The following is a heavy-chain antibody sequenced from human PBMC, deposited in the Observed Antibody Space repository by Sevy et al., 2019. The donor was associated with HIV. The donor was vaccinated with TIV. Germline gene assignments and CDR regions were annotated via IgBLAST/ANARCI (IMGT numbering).Heavy chain of an antibody. J-gene: IGHJ6*02. D-gene: IGHD2-2*01. Sequence: GGSLRLSCAASGFTFSSYWMSWVRQAPGKGPEWVAHIKKDGSEKYNVDSVKGRFTISRDNGKNSLYLQMNSLRAEDTAVYYCVRDCSSSTCLWGMDVWGQGTTVTVSS. V-gene: IGHV3-7*03. CDR3: VRDCSSSTCLWGMDV. CDR2: IKKDGSEK. CDR1: GFTFSSYW.